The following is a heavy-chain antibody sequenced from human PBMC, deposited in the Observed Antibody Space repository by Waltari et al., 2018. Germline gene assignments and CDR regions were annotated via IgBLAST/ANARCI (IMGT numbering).Heavy chain of an antibody. CDR3: ARERGRSGSYPSGAFDI. CDR1: GYSISSGYY. V-gene: IGHV4-38-2*02. J-gene: IGHJ3*02. CDR2: IYHSGGT. Sequence: QVQLQESGPGLVKPSETLSLNCTVSGYSISSGYYWGWIRQPPGKGLEWIGSIYHSGGTHDNPSLKSRVTISVDTSKNQFSLRLTSVTAADTAVYYCARERGRSGSYPSGAFDIWGQGTMVTVSS. D-gene: IGHD3-10*01.